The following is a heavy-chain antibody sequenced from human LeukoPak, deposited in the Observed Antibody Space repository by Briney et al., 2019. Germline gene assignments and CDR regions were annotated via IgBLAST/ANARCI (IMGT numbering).Heavy chain of an antibody. D-gene: IGHD4-23*01. V-gene: IGHV3-9*01. CDR3: ARDDYGGTDY. J-gene: IGHJ4*02. Sequence: PGGSLRLSCAASGFTFDDYAMHWVRQAPGKGLEWVSGITWNSDSIDYADSVKGRFTISRDNAKNTLYLQMNSLRAEDTAVYYCARDDYGGTDYWGQGTLVTVSS. CDR2: ITWNSDSI. CDR1: GFTFDDYA.